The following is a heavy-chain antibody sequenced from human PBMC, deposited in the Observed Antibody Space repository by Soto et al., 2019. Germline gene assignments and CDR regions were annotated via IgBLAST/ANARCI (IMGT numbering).Heavy chain of an antibody. V-gene: IGHV3-53*01. CDR1: GITVSRAY. Sequence: LRLSCAASGITVSRAYMSWVRQAPGKGLEWVSIVYSGGATYYADSVEGRFTISRDSSKNTLYLQMHSLRAEDTAVYYCARGGDYYGLDVWGQGTTVTVSS. CDR2: VYSGGAT. CDR3: ARGGDYYGLDV. J-gene: IGHJ6*02.